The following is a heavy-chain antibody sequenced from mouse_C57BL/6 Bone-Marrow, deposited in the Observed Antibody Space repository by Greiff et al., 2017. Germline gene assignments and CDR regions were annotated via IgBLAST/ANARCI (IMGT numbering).Heavy chain of an antibody. V-gene: IGHV1-69*01. Sequence: QVQLQQPGAELVMPGASVKLSCKASGYTFTSYWMHWVKQRPGQGLEWIGEIDPSDSYTNSNQKFKGKSTLTVDKSSSTAYMQLRSLTPEDSAVYYCARIEAVYYGYLYYWGQGTTLTVSS. CDR2: IDPSDSYT. D-gene: IGHD1-1*01. J-gene: IGHJ2*01. CDR1: GYTFTSYW. CDR3: ARIEAVYYGYLYY.